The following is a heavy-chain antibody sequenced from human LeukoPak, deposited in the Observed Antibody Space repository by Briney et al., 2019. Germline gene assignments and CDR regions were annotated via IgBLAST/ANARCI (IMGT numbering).Heavy chain of an antibody. J-gene: IGHJ5*02. Sequence: ASVKVSCKASGYIFSGYYMHWVRQAPGQGLEWMGWINPNSGGTNYIQKFQGRVTMTRDTSISTAYMELRSLRSDDTAVYYCAREGSDTAHYNWFDPWGQGTLVTVSS. D-gene: IGHD5-18*01. V-gene: IGHV1-2*02. CDR1: GYIFSGYY. CDR3: AREGSDTAHYNWFDP. CDR2: INPNSGGT.